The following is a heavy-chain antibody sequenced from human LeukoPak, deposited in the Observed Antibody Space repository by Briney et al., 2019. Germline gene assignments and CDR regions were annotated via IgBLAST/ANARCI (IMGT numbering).Heavy chain of an antibody. J-gene: IGHJ4*02. CDR1: GGSISSCYYY. Sequence: PSQTLSLTCTVSGGSISSCYYYWIWLPQPPGKGREGIVYIYYSGSTYYYPSRKSRVTISVDTSKSQFSLKLSSVTAADTAVYYCAGVVPAAMEIDYWGQGTLVTVS. CDR2: IYYSGST. CDR3: AGVVPAAMEIDY. V-gene: IGHV4-30-4*01. D-gene: IGHD2-2*01.